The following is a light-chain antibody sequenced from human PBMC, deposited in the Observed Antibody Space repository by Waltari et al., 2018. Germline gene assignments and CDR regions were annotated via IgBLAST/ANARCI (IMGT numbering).Light chain of an antibody. J-gene: IGLJ2*01. V-gene: IGLV1-44*01. CDR3: AAWDDSLNGVV. Sequence: QSVLTQPPSASGTPGPRVTISCSGSSSNIGSNTVNWYQQLPGTAPKLLIYSNNQRPPGVPDRFSGSKSATSASLAISGLQSEEEADYYCAAWDDSLNGVVFGGGTKLTVL. CDR1: SSNIGSNT. CDR2: SNN.